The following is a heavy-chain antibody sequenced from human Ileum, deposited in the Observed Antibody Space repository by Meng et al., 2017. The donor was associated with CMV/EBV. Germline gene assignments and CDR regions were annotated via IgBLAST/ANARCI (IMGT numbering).Heavy chain of an antibody. J-gene: IGHJ4*02. V-gene: IGHV3-23*01. CDR3: AKHPPGFPYYFHN. Sequence: GESLKISCAASEFTFNTYGMSWVRQAPGKGLEWVSAISATGGHTYYADSVKGRFTLSRDNSKNSLYLQMNSLRAEDTAIYHCAKHPPGFPYYFHNWGPGTLVTVSS. CDR1: EFTFNTYG. CDR2: ISATGGHT.